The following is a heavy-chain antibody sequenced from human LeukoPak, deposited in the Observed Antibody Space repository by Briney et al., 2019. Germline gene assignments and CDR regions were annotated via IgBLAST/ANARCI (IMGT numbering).Heavy chain of an antibody. D-gene: IGHD2-2*02. Sequence: GGSLRLSCAAAGVTVNSNYMSWVRQAPGKGLEWVSAISGSGGSTYYADSVKGRFTISRDNAKNSLYLQMNSLRAEDTAVYYCARDQLYCGGPTCYRTGDDSWGQGTLVTVSS. CDR3: ARDQLYCGGPTCYRTGDDS. CDR1: GVTVNSNY. CDR2: ISGSGGST. V-gene: IGHV3-21*06. J-gene: IGHJ4*02.